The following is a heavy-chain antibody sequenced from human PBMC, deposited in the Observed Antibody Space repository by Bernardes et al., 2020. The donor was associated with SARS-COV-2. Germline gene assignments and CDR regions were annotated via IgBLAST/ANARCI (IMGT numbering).Heavy chain of an antibody. CDR2: ISSSSSTI. V-gene: IGHV3-48*01. Sequence: GGSLRLSCAASGFTFSYYNMNWVRQAPGKGLEWLSYISSSSSTIYHADSVKGRFTISRDNAKNSLYLQMNSLRAEDTAVYYCAREPCDYWGQGTLVTVSS. CDR1: GFTFSYYN. CDR3: AREPCDY. J-gene: IGHJ4*02.